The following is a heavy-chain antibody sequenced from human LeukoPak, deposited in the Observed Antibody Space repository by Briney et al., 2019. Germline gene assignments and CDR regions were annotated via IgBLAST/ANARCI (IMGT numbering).Heavy chain of an antibody. CDR3: ARDAYDDSSES. Sequence: GGSLRPSCAASGFTFNSYGMTWARRAPGKGLEWVANLNPDGSHKFYADSVKGRFTISRDNAENSVFLQMNSLRAEDTAFYYCARDAYDDSSESWGQGTLVTVSS. J-gene: IGHJ5*02. D-gene: IGHD3-3*01. CDR2: LNPDGSHK. CDR1: GFTFNSYG. V-gene: IGHV3-7*01.